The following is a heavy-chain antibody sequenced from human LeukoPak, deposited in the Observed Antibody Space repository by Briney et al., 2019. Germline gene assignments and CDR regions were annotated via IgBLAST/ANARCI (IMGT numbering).Heavy chain of an antibody. Sequence: NRWETLSLLCTVSGGPGSSDSWSWLRQPTGQGLEWVGYIPYSGSTSYNPSLKSPVSVSEDPSKSQLSLKLRSVTAADTAMYYCARRTRSFSYTYGDAYYDYYMDVWGKGTTVIVS. CDR2: IPYSGST. D-gene: IGHD5-18*01. J-gene: IGHJ6*03. CDR1: GGPGSSDS. CDR3: ARRTRSFSYTYGDAYYDYYMDV. V-gene: IGHV4-59*02.